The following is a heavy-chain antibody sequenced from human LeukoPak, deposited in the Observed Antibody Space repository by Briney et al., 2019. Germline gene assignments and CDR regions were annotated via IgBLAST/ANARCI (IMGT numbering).Heavy chain of an antibody. CDR3: ARSRVSMLFGDY. V-gene: IGHV5-51*01. J-gene: IGHJ4*02. CDR2: IYPGDSDT. Sequence: RGESLKISCKGSGYSFTNYWIAWVRQMPGKGLEWMGTIYPGDSDTKYSPSFRGQVTISADKSTTTAYLQWNSLKASDTAMYYCARSRVSMLFGDYWGQGSLVTVSS. D-gene: IGHD3-10*02. CDR1: GYSFTNYW.